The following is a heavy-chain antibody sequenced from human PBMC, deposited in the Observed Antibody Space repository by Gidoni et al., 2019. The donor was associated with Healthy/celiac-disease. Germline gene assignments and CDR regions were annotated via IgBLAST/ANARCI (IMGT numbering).Heavy chain of an antibody. Sequence: QLQLQESGPGLVKPSETLSLTCTVSGGSISSSSYYGGWIRQPPGKGLEWIGSIYYSGSTYYNPSLKSRVTISVDTSKNQFSLKLSSVTAADTAVYYCARGYSGYHDAFDIWGQGTMVTVSS. CDR2: IYYSGST. J-gene: IGHJ3*02. CDR3: ARGYSGYHDAFDI. D-gene: IGHD5-12*01. V-gene: IGHV4-39*01. CDR1: GGSISSSSYY.